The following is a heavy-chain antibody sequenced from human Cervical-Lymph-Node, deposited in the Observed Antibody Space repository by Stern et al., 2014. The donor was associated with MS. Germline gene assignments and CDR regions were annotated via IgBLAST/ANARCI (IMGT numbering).Heavy chain of an antibody. CDR3: ALMTTVTRGFDY. D-gene: IGHD4-17*01. V-gene: IGHV1-46*01. J-gene: IGHJ4*02. CDR1: GYTFTDYY. CDR2: INPSGGRT. Sequence: QEQLVQNGAEVKKTGASVKVSCQTSGYTFTDYYLHWVRQAPGQGLEWIGIINPSGGRTSYDQKFQGRVTLTRDTSTGTVDMELSSLRSEDTAVYYCALMTTVTRGFDYWGQGTLVTVSS.